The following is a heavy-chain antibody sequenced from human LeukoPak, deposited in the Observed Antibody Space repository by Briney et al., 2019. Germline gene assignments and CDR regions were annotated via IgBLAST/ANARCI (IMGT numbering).Heavy chain of an antibody. CDR3: ASVSVFSGSYLDY. J-gene: IGHJ4*02. Sequence: SGGSLRLSCAASGFTVSSNYMSWVRQAPGKGLEWVSVIYSGGSTYYADSVKGRFTISRDNSKNTLYLQMNSLRAEDTAVYYCASVSVFSGSYLDYWGQGTLVTVSS. CDR1: GFTVSSNY. CDR2: IYSGGST. V-gene: IGHV3-53*01. D-gene: IGHD1-26*01.